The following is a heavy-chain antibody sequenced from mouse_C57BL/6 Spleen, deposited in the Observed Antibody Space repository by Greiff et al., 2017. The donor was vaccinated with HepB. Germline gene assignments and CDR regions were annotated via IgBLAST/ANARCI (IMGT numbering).Heavy chain of an antibody. CDR2: FHPYNDDT. D-gene: IGHD1-1*01. Sequence: QVQLQHSGAELVKPGASVKMSCKASGYTFTTYPIEWMKQNHGKSLEWIGNFHPYNDDTKYNEKFKGKATLTVEKSSSTVYLELSRLTSDDSAVYYCAITTVVATSDYYAMDYWGQGTSVTVSS. CDR1: GYTFTTYP. J-gene: IGHJ4*01. CDR3: AITTVVATSDYYAMDY. V-gene: IGHV1-47*01.